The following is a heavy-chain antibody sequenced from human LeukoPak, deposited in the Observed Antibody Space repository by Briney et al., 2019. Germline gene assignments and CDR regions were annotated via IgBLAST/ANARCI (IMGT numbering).Heavy chain of an antibody. CDR2: ISWNSGSM. CDR3: AKDIFSPDLAHSYGYD. J-gene: IGHJ4*02. Sequence: GGSLRLSCAASGFTFSSYAMSWVRQAPGKGLEWVSGISWNSGSMDYGDSVKGRFNISRDNARNILHLQMNSLRPEDTALYYCAKDIFSPDLAHSYGYDWGQGTLVTVSS. D-gene: IGHD5-18*01. V-gene: IGHV3-9*01. CDR1: GFTFSSYA.